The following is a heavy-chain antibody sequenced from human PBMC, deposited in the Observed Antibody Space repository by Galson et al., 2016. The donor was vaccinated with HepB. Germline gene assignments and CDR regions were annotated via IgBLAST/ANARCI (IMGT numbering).Heavy chain of an antibody. J-gene: IGHJ4*02. CDR1: GFHFPSNW. CDR3: ARRDGSWGR. CDR2: VYPADSDT. V-gene: IGHV5-51*01. Sequence: QSGAEVKKSGESLKISCKTSGFHFPSNWIGWVRQLPGKGLEWMGIVYPADSDTKYSSSFQGRVTISVDKAISTAYLQWDSLKASDTAMYYCARRDGSWGRWGQGTRVPVSS. D-gene: IGHD7-27*01.